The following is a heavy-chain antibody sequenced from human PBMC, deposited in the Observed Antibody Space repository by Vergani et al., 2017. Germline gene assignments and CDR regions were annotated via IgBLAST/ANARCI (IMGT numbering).Heavy chain of an antibody. J-gene: IGHJ4*02. Sequence: QVQLVQSGAEVKKPGASVKVSCKASGYTFTDYFMHWVRQDPGQGLEWMGWINPNSGGTHYAQKFQGRVTMTRDTSISTAYMELSNLRSDDTAVYYCARVGTSSNRDYFDYWGQGTLVTVSS. CDR1: GYTFTDYF. CDR2: INPNSGGT. CDR3: ARVGTSSNRDYFDY. V-gene: IGHV1-2*02. D-gene: IGHD2-2*01.